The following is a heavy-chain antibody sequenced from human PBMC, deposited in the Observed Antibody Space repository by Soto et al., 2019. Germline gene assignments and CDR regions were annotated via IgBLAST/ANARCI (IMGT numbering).Heavy chain of an antibody. CDR3: ATDSNYDVSNSF. V-gene: IGHV1-69*13. Sequence: SVKGSFKASGGTLNNYAINWVRQAPGQGLEWMGGILPVSAPPDYAQKFKGRVSITADHSTSTVYMELSRLKSDDTAVYLCATDSNYDVSNSFWGQGTLVTSPQ. D-gene: IGHD3-3*01. J-gene: IGHJ4*02. CDR1: GGTLNNYA. CDR2: ILPVSAPP.